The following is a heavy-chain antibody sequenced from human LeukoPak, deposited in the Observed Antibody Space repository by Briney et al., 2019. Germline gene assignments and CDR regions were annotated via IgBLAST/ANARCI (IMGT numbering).Heavy chain of an antibody. V-gene: IGHV3-21*01. J-gene: IGHJ4*02. CDR3: GRYCSGGSCSTGYYFDY. Sequence: GGSLRLSCTASGFTFSSYSMTWVRQAPGKGLEWVSSISRSSRYIYYAHSVKGRFTISRDNAKNSLDLQMSSLRAEDTAVYFCGRYCSGGSCSTGYYFDYWGQGTLVTVSS. D-gene: IGHD2-15*01. CDR1: GFTFSSYS. CDR2: ISRSSRYI.